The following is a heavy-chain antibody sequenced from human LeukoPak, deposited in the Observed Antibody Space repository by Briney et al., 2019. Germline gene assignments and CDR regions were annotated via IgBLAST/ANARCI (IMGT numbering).Heavy chain of an antibody. Sequence: SQTLSLTCTVSGDSVSSSTYYWGWIRQPPGKGLEWIGNIYYSGSTYYNPSLKSRVTMSVDTSNNQFSLKMHSVTAADTAVYFCARLSKGRFFDYIFDYWGQGTLVTVSS. CDR1: GDSVSSSTYY. CDR3: ARLSKGRFFDYIFDY. J-gene: IGHJ4*02. D-gene: IGHD3-9*01. CDR2: IYYSGST. V-gene: IGHV4-39*01.